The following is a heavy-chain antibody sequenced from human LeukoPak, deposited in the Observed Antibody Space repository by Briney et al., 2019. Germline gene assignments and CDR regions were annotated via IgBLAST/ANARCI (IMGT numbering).Heavy chain of an antibody. Sequence: PGGSLRLSCAASGFTFSSYSMNWVRQAPGKGLEWVSSISSSSSSYIYYADSVKGRFTISRDNAKNSLYLQMNSLRAEDTAVYYCARDFGAQGTPGAFDIWGQGTMVTVSS. D-gene: IGHD3-3*01. CDR3: ARDFGAQGTPGAFDI. J-gene: IGHJ3*02. CDR2: ISSSSSSYI. V-gene: IGHV3-21*01. CDR1: GFTFSSYS.